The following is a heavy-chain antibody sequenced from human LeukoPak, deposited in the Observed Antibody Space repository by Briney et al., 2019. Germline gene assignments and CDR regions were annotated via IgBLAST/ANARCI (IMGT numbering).Heavy chain of an antibody. V-gene: IGHV1-8*01. CDR2: MNPNSGIT. D-gene: IGHD4/OR15-4a*01. Sequence: ASVKVSYKTSGYTFTAFNIHWVRQATGQRLEWMGRMNPNSGITDYAQRFQGRVTMTTNTSIGTAYMEVKSLRFEDTAVYYCVRWYDYGEKRLDPWGQGTLVIVSS. J-gene: IGHJ5*02. CDR3: VRWYDYGEKRLDP. CDR1: GYTFTAFN.